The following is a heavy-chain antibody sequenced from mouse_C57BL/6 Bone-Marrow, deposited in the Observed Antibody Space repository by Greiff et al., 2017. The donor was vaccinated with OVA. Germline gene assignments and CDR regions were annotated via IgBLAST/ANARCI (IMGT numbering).Heavy chain of an antibody. Sequence: QVHVKQSGAELARPGASVKLSCKASGYTFTSYGISWVKQRTGQGLEWIGEIYPRSGNTYYNEKFKGKATLTADKSSSTAYMELRSLTSEDSAVYFCVYYYGSSPSWFAYWGQGTLVTVSA. J-gene: IGHJ3*01. D-gene: IGHD1-1*01. CDR2: IYPRSGNT. V-gene: IGHV1-81*01. CDR3: VYYYGSSPSWFAY. CDR1: GYTFTSYG.